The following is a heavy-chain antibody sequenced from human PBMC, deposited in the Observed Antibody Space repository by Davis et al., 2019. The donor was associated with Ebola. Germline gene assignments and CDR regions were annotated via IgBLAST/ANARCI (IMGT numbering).Heavy chain of an antibody. J-gene: IGHJ4*02. CDR1: GGSISSYY. CDR3: ARITYYYDSSGYHVGGLDY. D-gene: IGHD3-22*01. V-gene: IGHV4-59*08. CDR2: IYYSGST. Sequence: SLTCTVSGGSISSYYWSWIRQPPGKGLEWIGYIYYSGSTNYNPSLKSRVTISVDTSKNQFSLKLSSVTAADTAVYYCARITYYYDSSGYHVGGLDYWGQGTLVTVSS.